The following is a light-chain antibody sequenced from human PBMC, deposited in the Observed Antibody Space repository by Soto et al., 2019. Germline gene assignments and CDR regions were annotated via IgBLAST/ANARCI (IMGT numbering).Light chain of an antibody. Sequence: EVVLTQSPGTLPLSPGERATLSCRASEGVSSGYLAWYQQKPGQAPRLLIYGASRRATGIPDRFSGSGSETDFSVTISRLDPEDFAVYHCQQYGRTPLTFGQGTKVEIK. CDR1: EGVSSGY. V-gene: IGKV3-20*01. J-gene: IGKJ1*01. CDR2: GAS. CDR3: QQYGRTPLT.